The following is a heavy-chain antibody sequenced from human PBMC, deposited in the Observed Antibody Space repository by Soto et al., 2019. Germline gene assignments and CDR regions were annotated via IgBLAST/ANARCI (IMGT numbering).Heavy chain of an antibody. D-gene: IGHD3-10*01. Sequence: EVQLSGSGGGLVQPGGSLRLSCAASGFTFSSYAMSWVPQAPGKGLEWVSAISGSSTSTYYADSVKGRFTISRDNSKNTLYLQMNSLRAEDTAVYYCAKDPSSGFAMENYFDYWGQGTLVTVSS. J-gene: IGHJ4*02. V-gene: IGHV3-23*01. CDR2: ISGSSTST. CDR1: GFTFSSYA. CDR3: AKDPSSGFAMENYFDY.